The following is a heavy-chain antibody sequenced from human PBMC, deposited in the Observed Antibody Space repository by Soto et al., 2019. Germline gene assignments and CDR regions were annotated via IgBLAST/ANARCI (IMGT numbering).Heavy chain of an antibody. V-gene: IGHV4-30-2*01. CDR2: IYHSGST. CDR1: GGSISSGGYS. J-gene: IGHJ5*02. Sequence: LSLTCAVSGGSISSGGYSWSWIRQPPGKGLEWIGYIYHSGSTYYNPSLKSRVTISVDRSKNQFSLKLSSVTAADTAVYYCARENSRWFDPWGQGTLVTVS. CDR3: ARENSRWFDP. D-gene: IGHD3-22*01.